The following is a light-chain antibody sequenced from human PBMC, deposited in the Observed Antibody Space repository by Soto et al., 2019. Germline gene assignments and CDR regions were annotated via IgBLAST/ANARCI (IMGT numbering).Light chain of an antibody. J-gene: IGLJ2*01. Sequence: QSALTQPPSASGSPGQSIPIPCAGTSTDVGEYNYVSWYQQHPGKVPKLIIFEVNKRPSGVPDRFSGSKSGDTASLTVSGLQAEDEDDYYCSSFVGAPVIFGGGTKLTVL. CDR3: SSFVGAPVI. CDR2: EVN. CDR1: STDVGEYNY. V-gene: IGLV2-8*01.